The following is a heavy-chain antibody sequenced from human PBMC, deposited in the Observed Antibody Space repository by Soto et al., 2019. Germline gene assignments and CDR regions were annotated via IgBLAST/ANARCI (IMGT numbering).Heavy chain of an antibody. D-gene: IGHD6-13*01. J-gene: IGHJ4*02. CDR1: GFFFSSDS. CDR2: ISGTGGTT. Sequence: GGSLRLSCPASGFFFSSDSVSWVRQPPGKGLEWVSSISGTGGTTYYADSVKGRFTISRDNSKNTLYLQMNGLRAEDKAVYYCAKANPGYSSSWYPYWGQGTLVTVSS. CDR3: AKANPGYSSSWYPY. V-gene: IGHV3-23*01.